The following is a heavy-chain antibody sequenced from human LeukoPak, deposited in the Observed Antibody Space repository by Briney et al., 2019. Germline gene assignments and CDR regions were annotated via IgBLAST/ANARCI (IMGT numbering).Heavy chain of an antibody. CDR3: ARGSRVVPAAMPGRNSYGMDV. D-gene: IGHD2-2*01. V-gene: IGHV7-4-1*01. CDR1: GYTFTSYA. CDR2: INTNAGNP. J-gene: IGHJ6*04. Sequence: ASVKVSCKASGYTFTSYAMNWVRQAPGQGLEWMGWINTNAGNPTYAQGFTGRFVFSLDTSVSTAYLQICSLKAEDTAVYYCARGSRVVPAAMPGRNSYGMDVWGKGTTVTVSS.